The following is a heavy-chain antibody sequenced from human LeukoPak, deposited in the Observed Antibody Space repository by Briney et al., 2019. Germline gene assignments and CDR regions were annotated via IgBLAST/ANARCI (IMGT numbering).Heavy chain of an antibody. D-gene: IGHD5/OR15-5a*01. Sequence: PGGSLRLSCAASGFTFRNYDMHWVRQFPGRGLEWVSAIGIADDTHYPDSVKGRFTISRENAKNSLYLQMNSLRDGDTAVYYYVRGGIQVSGIDAFDIWGQGTMVTVSS. CDR3: VRGGIQVSGIDAFDI. CDR2: IGIADDT. CDR1: GFTFRNYD. V-gene: IGHV3-13*01. J-gene: IGHJ3*02.